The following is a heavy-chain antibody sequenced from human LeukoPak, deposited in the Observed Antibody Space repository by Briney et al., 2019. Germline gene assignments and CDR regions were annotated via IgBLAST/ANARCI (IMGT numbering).Heavy chain of an antibody. CDR3: ARIYYDFWSGYPGFFDY. CDR2: IYYSGST. J-gene: IGHJ4*02. Sequence: SETLSLTCTVSGGSISSSSYYWGWIRQPPGKGLEWIGYIYYSGSTNYNPSLKSRVTISVDTSKNQFSLKLSSVTAADTAVYYCARIYYDFWSGYPGFFDYWGQGTLVTVSS. D-gene: IGHD3-3*01. CDR1: GGSISSSSYY. V-gene: IGHV4-61*05.